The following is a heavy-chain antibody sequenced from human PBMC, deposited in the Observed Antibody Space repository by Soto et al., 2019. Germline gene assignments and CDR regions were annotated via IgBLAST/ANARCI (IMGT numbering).Heavy chain of an antibody. D-gene: IGHD3-3*01. Sequence: EVQLVESGGGLVQPGGSLRLSCAASGFTVSSNYMSWVRQAPGKGLEWVSVIYSGGSTYYADSVKGRFTISRDNSKNTLYLQMNSLRAEDTAVYYCARAAKSATRFDYWGQGTLVTVSS. V-gene: IGHV3-66*01. CDR2: IYSGGST. CDR3: ARAAKSATRFDY. CDR1: GFTVSSNY. J-gene: IGHJ4*02.